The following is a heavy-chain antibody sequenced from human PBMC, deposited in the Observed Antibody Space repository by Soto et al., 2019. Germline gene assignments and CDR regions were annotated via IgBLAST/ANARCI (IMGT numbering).Heavy chain of an antibody. J-gene: IGHJ5*02. V-gene: IGHV2-5*02. CDR1: GFSLTTRGVD. CDR2: IYWDDDK. CDR3: AHIPNYYQYDWFDP. D-gene: IGHD3-16*01. Sequence: QITLKESGPTLVKPTQTLTQTCTLSGFSLTTRGVDVGWIRQPPGKALECLALIYWDDDKRYSPSLQSRLSITKDTSKNQVVLTMTNVDPVDTATYYCAHIPNYYQYDWFDPWGQGTLVSVSS.